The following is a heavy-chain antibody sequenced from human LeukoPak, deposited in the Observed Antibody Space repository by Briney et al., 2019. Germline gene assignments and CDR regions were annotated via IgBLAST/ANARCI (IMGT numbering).Heavy chain of an antibody. CDR3: ARVMYYYDKFAGY. CDR2: INPNSGGT. CDR1: GYTFTGYY. Sequence: GASVKVSCKASGYTFTGYYMHWVRQAPGQGLEWMGWINPNSGGTNYAQKFQGRVTMTRDTTISTAYMELSRLRFDDTAVYYCARVMYYYDKFAGYWGQGTLVAVSS. J-gene: IGHJ4*02. V-gene: IGHV1-2*02. D-gene: IGHD3-22*01.